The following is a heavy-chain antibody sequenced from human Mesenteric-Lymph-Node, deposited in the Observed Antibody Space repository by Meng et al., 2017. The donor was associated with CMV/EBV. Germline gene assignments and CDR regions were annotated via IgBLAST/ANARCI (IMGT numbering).Heavy chain of an antibody. CDR3: ARNRRNCNSVSCYGYYGMDV. V-gene: IGHV3-53*01. D-gene: IGHD2-2*01. Sequence: GVLKISCAASGFTVSSNFMSWVRQAPGKGLEWVSIIYSGGTIKYADSVKGRFTISSDSSTNTLYLQIDSLRAEDTAVYFCARNRRNCNSVSCYGYYGMDVWGQGTTVTVS. CDR2: IYSGGTI. CDR1: GFTVSSNF. J-gene: IGHJ6*02.